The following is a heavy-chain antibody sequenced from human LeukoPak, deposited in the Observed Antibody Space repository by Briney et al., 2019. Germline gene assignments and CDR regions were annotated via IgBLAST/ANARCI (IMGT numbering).Heavy chain of an antibody. CDR2: ISGSGGTT. CDR3: AKDSSGWQIFDY. D-gene: IGHD6-19*01. V-gene: IGHV3-23*01. Sequence: GGSLRLSCAASGFTFSSYAVNWVRQAPGKWLEWVSAISGSGGTTYYAGSVKGRFTISRDNSKTTLYLQMNSLRAEDTAVYYCAKDSSGWQIFDYWGQGTLVTVSS. J-gene: IGHJ4*02. CDR1: GFTFSSYA.